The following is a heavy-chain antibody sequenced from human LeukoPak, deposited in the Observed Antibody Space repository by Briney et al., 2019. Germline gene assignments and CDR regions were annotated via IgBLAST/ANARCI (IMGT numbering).Heavy chain of an antibody. CDR1: GYTFTSYG. J-gene: IGHJ3*02. V-gene: IGHV1-18*01. Sequence: ASVKVSCKASGYTFTSYGISWVRQAPGQGLEWMGWISAYNGSTNYAQKLQGRVTMTTDTSTSTAYMELRSLRSDDTAVYYCARVGYYYDSSGLLDHAFDIWGQGTMVTVSS. CDR3: ARVGYYYDSSGLLDHAFDI. CDR2: ISAYNGST. D-gene: IGHD3-22*01.